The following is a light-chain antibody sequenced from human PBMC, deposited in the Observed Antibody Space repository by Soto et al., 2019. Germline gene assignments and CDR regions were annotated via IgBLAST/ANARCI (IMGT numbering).Light chain of an antibody. Sequence: EIVMTQSPATLSVSPGERATLSCRASQSVSSSYLAWYQQKPGQAPRLLIYGASSRATGIPDRFSGSGSGTDFTLTINNLQSEDFAVYYCQQYRNWPRTFGQGAKVDIK. CDR1: QSVSSSY. J-gene: IGKJ1*01. CDR2: GAS. CDR3: QQYRNWPRT. V-gene: IGKV3D-15*01.